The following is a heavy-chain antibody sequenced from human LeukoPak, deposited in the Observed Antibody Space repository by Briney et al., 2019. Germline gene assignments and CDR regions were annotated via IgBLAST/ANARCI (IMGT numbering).Heavy chain of an antibody. CDR2: IYYIGTS. CDR3: ARGGAWGYCSGGSCYDT. Sequence: SETLSLTCTVSGGSISSGDSYWSWIRQPPGKGLEWIGYIYYIGTSYYNPSLKSRVTISVDTSKNQFSLKLSSVTAADTAVYYCARGGAWGYCSGGSCYDTWGQGTMVTVSS. CDR1: GGSISSGDSY. J-gene: IGHJ3*01. V-gene: IGHV4-30-4*02. D-gene: IGHD2-15*01.